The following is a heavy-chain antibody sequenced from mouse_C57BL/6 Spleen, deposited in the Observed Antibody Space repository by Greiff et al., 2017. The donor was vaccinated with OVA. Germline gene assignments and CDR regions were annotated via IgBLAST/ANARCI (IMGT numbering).Heavy chain of an antibody. Sequence: LQESGPELVKPGASVKISCKASGYAFSSSWMNWVKQRPGKGLEWIGRIYPGDGDTNYNGKFKGKATLTADKSSSTAYMQLSSLTSEDSAVYFCARSDGYYGYFDYWGQGTTLTVSS. CDR3: ARSDGYYGYFDY. J-gene: IGHJ2*01. D-gene: IGHD2-3*01. V-gene: IGHV1-82*01. CDR2: IYPGDGDT. CDR1: GYAFSSSW.